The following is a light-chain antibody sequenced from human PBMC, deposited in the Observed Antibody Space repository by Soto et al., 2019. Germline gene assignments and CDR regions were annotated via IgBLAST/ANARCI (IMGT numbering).Light chain of an antibody. V-gene: IGKV3-11*01. Sequence: ESVLTQSPAPLSLSPGEIATLSCRSSQSVSSYLAWYQQKPGQAPRLLIYDEANRATGIPARLSGSGCGPDLALAIRKLEPDDFAVYCCLLLSNWPRWMFPEGTKVQIK. J-gene: IGKJ1*01. CDR1: QSVSSY. CDR2: DEA. CDR3: LLLSNWPRWM.